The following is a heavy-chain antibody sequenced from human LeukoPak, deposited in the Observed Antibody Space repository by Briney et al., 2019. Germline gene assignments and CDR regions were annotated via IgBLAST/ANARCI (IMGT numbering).Heavy chain of an antibody. V-gene: IGHV3-7*03. J-gene: IGHJ3*02. D-gene: IGHD2-21*02. CDR3: AKDLTRAFDI. CDR2: IKQDGSEK. Sequence: PGGSLRLSCAASGFTFSSYWMSWVRQAPGKGLEWVANIKQDGSEKYYVDSVKGRFTISRDNSKNTLYLQMNSLRAEDTAVYYCAKDLTRAFDIWGQGTMVTVSS. CDR1: GFTFSSYW.